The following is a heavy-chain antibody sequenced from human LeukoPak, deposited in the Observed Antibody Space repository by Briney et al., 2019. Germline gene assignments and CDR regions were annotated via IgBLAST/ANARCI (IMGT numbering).Heavy chain of an antibody. D-gene: IGHD4-11*01. Sequence: GTLRLSCSASGFTFTNYGMNWVRQAPGKGLEWVGTFYHSGSTYYNPSLKSRVTISVDTSKNQFSLKLRSVTAADTAVYYCARSKGRVSWFDPWGQGTLVTVSS. CDR2: FYHSGST. J-gene: IGHJ5*02. CDR3: ARSKGRVSWFDP. CDR1: GFTFTNYG. V-gene: IGHV4-38-2*01.